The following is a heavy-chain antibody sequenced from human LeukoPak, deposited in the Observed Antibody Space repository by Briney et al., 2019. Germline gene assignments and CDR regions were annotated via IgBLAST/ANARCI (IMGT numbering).Heavy chain of an antibody. CDR3: ARDRRLLRYFDWLLDNFDY. V-gene: IGHV1-18*04. Sequence: ASVKVSCKASGYTFTSYGISWVRQAPGQGLEWMGWISAYNGNTNYAQKLQGRVTMTTDTFTSTAYMELRSLRSDDTAVYYCARDRRLLRYFDWLLDNFDYWGQGTLVTVSS. CDR2: ISAYNGNT. J-gene: IGHJ4*02. D-gene: IGHD3-9*01. CDR1: GYTFTSYG.